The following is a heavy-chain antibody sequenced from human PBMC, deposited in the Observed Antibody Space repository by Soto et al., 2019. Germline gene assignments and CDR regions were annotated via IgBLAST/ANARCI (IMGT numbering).Heavy chain of an antibody. D-gene: IGHD6-6*01. Sequence: GESLKISCQGSGYSFASYWIGWVRQLPGKDLEWMGIIYPGDSATRYSPSFQGQVTISADTSLRTAYLQWTSLTDSATALYYCARTRSFTLGFYCDGMDVWGQGTTVTVSS. J-gene: IGHJ6*02. CDR1: GYSFASYW. CDR3: ARTRSFTLGFYCDGMDV. CDR2: IYPGDSAT. V-gene: IGHV5-51*01.